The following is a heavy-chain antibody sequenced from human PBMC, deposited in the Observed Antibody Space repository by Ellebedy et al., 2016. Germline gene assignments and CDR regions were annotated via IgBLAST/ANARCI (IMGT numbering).Heavy chain of an antibody. CDR2: ISAYNGNT. V-gene: IGHV1-18*04. CDR3: ARAPSCVGASCYLSPFDI. CDR1: GYTFTSYG. D-gene: IGHD2-2*01. J-gene: IGHJ3*02. Sequence: ASVKVSCKASGYTFTSYGISWVRQAPGQGLEWMGWISAYNGNTNYAQKLQGRVTMTTDTSTSTAYMELRSLRSDDTAVYYCARAPSCVGASCYLSPFDIWGQGTMVTVSS.